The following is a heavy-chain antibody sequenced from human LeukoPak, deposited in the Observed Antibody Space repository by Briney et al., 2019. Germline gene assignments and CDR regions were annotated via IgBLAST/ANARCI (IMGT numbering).Heavy chain of an antibody. CDR1: GFTFDDYT. J-gene: IGHJ3*02. CDR3: AKDLAGGLLEGAGYAFDI. D-gene: IGHD3-22*01. CDR2: ISWNSGSI. Sequence: GGSLRLSCAASGFTFDDYTMHWVRQAPGKGLEWVSGISWNSGSIGYADSVKGRFTISRDNAKNSLYLQMNSLRAEDMALYYCAKDLAGGLLEGAGYAFDIWGQGTMVTVSS. V-gene: IGHV3-9*03.